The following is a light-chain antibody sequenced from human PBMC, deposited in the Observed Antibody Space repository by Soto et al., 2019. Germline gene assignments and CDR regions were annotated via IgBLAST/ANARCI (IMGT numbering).Light chain of an antibody. CDR2: GGS. Sequence: EIVLTQSPGTLSLSPGERATLSCRASQSVSSSYLGWYQQKPGQAPRLLIYGGSSRATGIPDRFSGSGSGTDFTLTIRRLEPEDFAVYYCQQYGSLPRTFGQGTKLEIK. CDR1: QSVSSSY. CDR3: QQYGSLPRT. V-gene: IGKV3-20*01. J-gene: IGKJ2*01.